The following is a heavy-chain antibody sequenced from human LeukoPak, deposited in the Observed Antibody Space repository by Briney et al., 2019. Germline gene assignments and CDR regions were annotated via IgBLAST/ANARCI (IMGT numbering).Heavy chain of an antibody. V-gene: IGHV3-23*01. Sequence: GGSLRLSCAASGFTFSSYAMSWVRQAPGKGLGWVSAISGSGGSTYYADSVKGRFTISRDNSKNTLYLQMNSLRAEDTAVYYCASPSNYDSSGLDYWGQGTLVTVSS. D-gene: IGHD3-22*01. CDR1: GFTFSSYA. CDR2: ISGSGGST. J-gene: IGHJ4*02. CDR3: ASPSNYDSSGLDY.